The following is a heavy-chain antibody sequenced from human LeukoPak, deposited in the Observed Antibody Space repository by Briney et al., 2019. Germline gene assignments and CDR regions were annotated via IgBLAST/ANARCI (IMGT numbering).Heavy chain of an antibody. D-gene: IGHD3-22*01. Sequence: SETLSLTCAVYGGSFSGYYWGWIRQPPGKGLEWIGSIYHSGSTYYNPSLKSRVTISVDTSKNQFSLKLSSVTAADTAVYYCARVGEYDSSGYYFDYWGQGTLVTVSS. CDR2: IYHSGST. CDR1: GGSFSGYY. CDR3: ARVGEYDSSGYYFDY. V-gene: IGHV4-38-2*01. J-gene: IGHJ4*02.